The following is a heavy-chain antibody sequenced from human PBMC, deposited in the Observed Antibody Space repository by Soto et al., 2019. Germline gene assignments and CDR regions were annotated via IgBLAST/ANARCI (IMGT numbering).Heavy chain of an antibody. CDR3: ASSASPDAY. V-gene: IGHV3-7*02. D-gene: IGHD1-26*01. Sequence: GGSLRLSCAASGFIFGDYWMSWIRQAPGKGLEWVANTRQDGGEKNFVDSVKGRFIISRDNAKNSLYLQMNSLRAEDTAVYYCASSASPDAYWGHGTLVTVSS. CDR1: GFIFGDYW. CDR2: TRQDGGEK. J-gene: IGHJ4*01.